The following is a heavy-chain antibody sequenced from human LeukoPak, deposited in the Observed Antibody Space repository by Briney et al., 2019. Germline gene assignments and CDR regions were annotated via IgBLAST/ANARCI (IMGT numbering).Heavy chain of an antibody. CDR3: AKTLRLGELWD. Sequence: SETLSLTCTVSGGPISSNFYYWGWIRQPPGKGLEWIGSIYYSGSAFYNPCLQSRVTVSIDTSNNQLSLSLTSVTGTDTAVYYCAKTLRLGELWDWGQGSLVTVPS. V-gene: IGHV4-39*01. D-gene: IGHD3-16*01. J-gene: IGHJ4*02. CDR1: GGPISSNFYY. CDR2: IYYSGSA.